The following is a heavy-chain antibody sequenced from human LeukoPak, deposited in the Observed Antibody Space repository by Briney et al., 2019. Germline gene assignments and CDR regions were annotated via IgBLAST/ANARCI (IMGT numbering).Heavy chain of an antibody. CDR1: GYSFTSYW. CDR3: ARPYCSSTSCYGYFQH. D-gene: IGHD2-2*01. CDR2: IYPGDSDT. V-gene: IGHV5-51*01. Sequence: GESLMLYCKGSGYSFTSYWIGWVRQMPGKGLEWMGIIYPGDSDTRYSPSFQGQVTISADKSISTAYLQWSSLKASDTAMYYCARPYCSSTSCYGYFQHWGQGTLVTVSS. J-gene: IGHJ1*01.